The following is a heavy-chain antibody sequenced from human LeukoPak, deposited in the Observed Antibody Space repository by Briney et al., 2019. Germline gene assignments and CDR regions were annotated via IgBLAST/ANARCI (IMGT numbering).Heavy chain of an antibody. V-gene: IGHV1-46*01. CDR3: ARDPDETVTKGDFDY. Sequence: ASVKVSCKASGYTFTSYYMHWVRQAPGQGLEWMGIINPSGGSTSYAQKFQGRVTMTRDTSTSTVYMELSSLRSEDTAVYYCARDPDETVTKGDFDYWGQGTLVTVSS. D-gene: IGHD4-17*01. CDR1: GYTFTSYY. J-gene: IGHJ4*02. CDR2: INPSGGST.